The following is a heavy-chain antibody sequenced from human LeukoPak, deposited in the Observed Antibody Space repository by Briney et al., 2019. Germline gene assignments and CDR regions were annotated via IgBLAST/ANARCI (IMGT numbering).Heavy chain of an antibody. J-gene: IGHJ3*02. V-gene: IGHV3-20*04. CDR3: ARDMLLEDAFDI. D-gene: IGHD3-10*02. CDR2: INWNGGST. Sequence: PGGSLRLSCEVSGFTFDDHAMNWVRQAPGKGLEWVANINWNGGSTGYGDSVKGRFTISRDNTKNSVFLQMHSLRGDDTALYYCARDMLLEDAFDIWGQGTMVIVSS. CDR1: GFTFDDHA.